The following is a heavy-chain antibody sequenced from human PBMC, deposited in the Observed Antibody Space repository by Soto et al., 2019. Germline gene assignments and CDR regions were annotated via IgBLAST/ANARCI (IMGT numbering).Heavy chain of an antibody. CDR1: GITFSSYW. V-gene: IGHV3-7*01. Sequence: EVQLVESGGGLVQPGGSLRLSCGASGITFSSYWMSWVRQAPGKGLEWVANIRPDGSEQHYVDSVKGRFTISRDDAKNSLYLQMNSLGVEDTAVYYCGRDWDVWGRGTTVTVSS. CDR3: GRDWDV. CDR2: IRPDGSEQ. J-gene: IGHJ6*04.